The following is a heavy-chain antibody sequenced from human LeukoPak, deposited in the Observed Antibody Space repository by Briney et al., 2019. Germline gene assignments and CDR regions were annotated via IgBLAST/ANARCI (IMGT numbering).Heavy chain of an antibody. CDR3: AKDPYAGSSYFPEPFDY. CDR1: GFTFSSHA. Sequence: GGSLRLSCAASGFTFSSHAMSWVRRAPGKGLEWVSGLIENGATTYYADSVKGRFTISRDNSKNTLNLQMNSLRAEDTAVYYCAKDPYAGSSYFPEPFDYWGQGTLVVVSS. V-gene: IGHV3-23*01. CDR2: LIENGATT. D-gene: IGHD1-26*01. J-gene: IGHJ4*02.